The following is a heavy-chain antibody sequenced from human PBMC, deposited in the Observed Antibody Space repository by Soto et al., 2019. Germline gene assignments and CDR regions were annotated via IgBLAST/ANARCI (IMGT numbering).Heavy chain of an antibody. J-gene: IGHJ4*02. Sequence: EVQLVESGGGLVQPGGSLRLSCAASGFTFSSYWMHWVRQAPGKGLVWVSRINTDGSSTSYADSVKGRITISRDNAKNTLYLQMNSLRAEDTAVYYCARGAYCAGDCSDYWGQGTLVTVSS. CDR3: ARGAYCAGDCSDY. CDR1: GFTFSSYW. CDR2: INTDGSST. D-gene: IGHD2-21*01. V-gene: IGHV3-74*01.